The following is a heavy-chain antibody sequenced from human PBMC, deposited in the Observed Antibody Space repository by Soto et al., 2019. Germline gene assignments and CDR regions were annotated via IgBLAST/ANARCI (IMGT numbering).Heavy chain of an antibody. CDR3: AIDRLIVAVAVGRMDV. V-gene: IGHV1-69*01. D-gene: IGHD6-19*01. Sequence: QVQLVQSGAEMKKPGSSVKVSCKASGDTFTGYAISWVRQAPGQGLEWMGWVIPTFGTTKYAQRFQGRVTISVDELASTAYMELSSLRPEDTALYYCAIDRLIVAVAVGRMDVGGQGTTVTVSS. J-gene: IGHJ6*02. CDR1: GDTFTGYA. CDR2: VIPTFGTT.